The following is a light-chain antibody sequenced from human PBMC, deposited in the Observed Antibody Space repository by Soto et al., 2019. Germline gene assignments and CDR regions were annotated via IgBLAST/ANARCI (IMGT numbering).Light chain of an antibody. V-gene: IGKV1-27*01. J-gene: IGKJ3*01. Sequence: DIQMTQSPTSLSASVGDRVTITCRASQDIRNFVAWYQQKPGKAPKLLIYAASTLQSGVPSRFSGSGSGTAFTLPNNALELENVATYSCQKYSSAPFFGPGTKVETK. CDR3: QKYSSAPF. CDR1: QDIRNF. CDR2: AAS.